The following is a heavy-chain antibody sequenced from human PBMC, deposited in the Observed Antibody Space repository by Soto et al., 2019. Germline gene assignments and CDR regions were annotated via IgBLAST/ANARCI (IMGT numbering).Heavy chain of an antibody. CDR2: ISSGSAYL. J-gene: IGHJ5*02. CDR3: ARDQGGSYDSWFDP. Sequence: EVQVLESGGVLVKPGGSLRLSCTFTFSMYSMNWVRQAPGKGLEWVACISSGSAYLKYAESVKSRFTISTDNAKNSLHLQMNSLRAADTAIYHCARDQGGSYDSWFDPCGQGTLVTVSS. V-gene: IGHV3-21*06. D-gene: IGHD2-15*01. CDR1: TFSMYS.